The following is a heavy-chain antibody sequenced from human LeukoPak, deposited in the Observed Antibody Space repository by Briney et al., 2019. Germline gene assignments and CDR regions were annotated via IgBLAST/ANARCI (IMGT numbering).Heavy chain of an antibody. Sequence: SETLSLTCTVSGGSISSSSYYWGWIRQPPGKGLERIGSIYYSGSTYYNPSLKSRVTISVDTSKNQFSLKLSSVTAADTAVYYCARGRNEYSSSTWFDPWGQGTLVTVSS. CDR2: IYYSGST. CDR3: ARGRNEYSSSTWFDP. D-gene: IGHD6-6*01. V-gene: IGHV4-39*01. J-gene: IGHJ5*02. CDR1: GGSISSSSYY.